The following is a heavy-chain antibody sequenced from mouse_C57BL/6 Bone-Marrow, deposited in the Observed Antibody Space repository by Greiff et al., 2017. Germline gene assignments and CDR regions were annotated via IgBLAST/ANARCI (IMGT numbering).Heavy chain of an antibody. CDR1: GFNIKDYY. CDR2: IDPEDGET. D-gene: IGHD1-1*01. V-gene: IGHV14-2*01. Sequence: EVQLQQSGAELVKPGASVKLSCTASGFNIKDYYINWVKQRTEQGLEWIGRIDPEDGETKYAPKFQDKATITAETSSNTAYLQLSSLTSEDTAVYSCTRSLCYYGSYNWGQGTTLTGSS. CDR3: TRSLCYYGSYN. J-gene: IGHJ2*01.